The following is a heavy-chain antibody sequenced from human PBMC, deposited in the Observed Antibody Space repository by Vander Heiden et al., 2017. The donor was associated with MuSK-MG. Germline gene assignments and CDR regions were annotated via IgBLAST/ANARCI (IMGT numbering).Heavy chain of an antibody. Sequence: VRQAPGQGLEWMGWISAYNGNTNYAQKLQGRVTMTTDPSTSTAYMELRSLRSDDTAVYYCARDRDTAMAYDAFDIWGQGTMVTVYS. V-gene: IGHV1-18*01. D-gene: IGHD5-18*01. CDR2: ISAYNGNT. J-gene: IGHJ3*02. CDR3: ARDRDTAMAYDAFDI.